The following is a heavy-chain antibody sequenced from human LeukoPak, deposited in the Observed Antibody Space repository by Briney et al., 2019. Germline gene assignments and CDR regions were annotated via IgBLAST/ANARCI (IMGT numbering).Heavy chain of an antibody. D-gene: IGHD3-3*01. CDR3: TRWGSDFWSGLGAFDI. V-gene: IGHV3-49*04. J-gene: IGHJ3*02. CDR2: IRSKAYGGTT. Sequence: GGSLRLSCTASGFTFGDYAMSWVRQAPGKGLEWVGFIRSKAYGGTTEYAASVKGRFTISRDDSKSIAYLQMNSLKTEDTAVYYCTRWGSDFWSGLGAFDIWGQGTMVTVSS. CDR1: GFTFGDYA.